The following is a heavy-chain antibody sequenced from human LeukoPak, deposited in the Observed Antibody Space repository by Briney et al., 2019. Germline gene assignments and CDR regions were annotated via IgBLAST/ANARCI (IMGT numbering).Heavy chain of an antibody. CDR1: GVSMSGYF. CDR2: IYYSGST. V-gene: IGHV4-59*01. CDR3: ARSITSSWYGDFQH. D-gene: IGHD6-13*01. Sequence: SETLSLTCTVSGVSMSGYFWSWIRQPPGKGLEWIGYIYYSGSTNYNPSLKSRVTISVDTSKNQFSLKLSSVTAADTAVYYCARSITSSWYGDFQHWGQGTLVTVSS. J-gene: IGHJ1*01.